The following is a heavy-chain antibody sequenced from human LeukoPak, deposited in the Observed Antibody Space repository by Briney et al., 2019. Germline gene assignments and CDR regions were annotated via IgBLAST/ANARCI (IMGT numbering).Heavy chain of an antibody. Sequence: GGSLRLSCAASGFTFSSYDMHWVRQATGKGLEWVSAIGIAGDTYYPGSVKGRFTISRENAKNSLYLQMNSLRAGDTAVYYCAREPRWFGDLYGMDVWGQGTTVTVSS. CDR3: AREPRWFGDLYGMDV. J-gene: IGHJ6*02. CDR1: GFTFSSYD. CDR2: IGIAGDT. V-gene: IGHV3-13*04. D-gene: IGHD3-10*01.